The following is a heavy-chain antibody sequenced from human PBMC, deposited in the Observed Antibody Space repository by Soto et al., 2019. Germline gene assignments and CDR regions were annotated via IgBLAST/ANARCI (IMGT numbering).Heavy chain of an antibody. CDR1: GFTFNNYA. V-gene: IGHV3-23*01. CDR2: ISGGGDTT. J-gene: IGHJ4*02. Sequence: EVQLLESGGGLVQPGGSLRLSCAASGFTFNNYAMTWVRQAPGKGLEWVSAISGGGDTTSYADSVKGRLTVSRYGSNNTLYLQMSRLRAEDTALYYCAKGRGGSGSLTPRVDFWGQGTLVTVSS. CDR3: AKGRGGSGSLTPRVDF. D-gene: IGHD3-10*01.